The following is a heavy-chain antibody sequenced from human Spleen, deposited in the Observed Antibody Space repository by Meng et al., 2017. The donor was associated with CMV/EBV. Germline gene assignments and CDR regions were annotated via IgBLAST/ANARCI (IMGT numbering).Heavy chain of an antibody. CDR3: ARDTTIFGVVIIKDYYYGMDV. D-gene: IGHD3-3*01. CDR1: GFTFTNFY. J-gene: IGHJ6*02. CDR2: ISSSGRTI. V-gene: IGHV3-11*04. Sequence: GESLKISCAASGFTFTNFYMSWIRLAPGKGLEWVSYISSSGRTIYYADSVKGRFTISRDNAKNSLYLQMNSLRAEDTAVYYCARDTTIFGVVIIKDYYYGMDVWGQGTTVTVSS.